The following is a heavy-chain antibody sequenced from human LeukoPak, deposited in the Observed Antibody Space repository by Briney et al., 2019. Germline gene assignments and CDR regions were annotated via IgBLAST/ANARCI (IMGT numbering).Heavy chain of an antibody. CDR1: GGSISSSSYY. CDR2: IYYSGST. Sequence: PSETLSLTCTVSGGSISSSSYYWGWIRQPPGKGLEWIGSIYYSGSTYYNPSLKSRVTISVDTSKNQFSLKLSSVTAADTAVYYCARVERTWFGELRAHGYYYYMDVWGKGTTVTVSS. CDR3: ARVERTWFGELRAHGYYYYMDV. V-gene: IGHV4-39*07. J-gene: IGHJ6*03. D-gene: IGHD3-10*01.